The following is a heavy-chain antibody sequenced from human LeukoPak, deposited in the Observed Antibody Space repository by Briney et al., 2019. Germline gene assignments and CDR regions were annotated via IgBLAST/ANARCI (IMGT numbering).Heavy chain of an antibody. D-gene: IGHD3-9*01. CDR1: GFTVSSNY. CDR3: ARDSRYYDILTGYYRGYYFDY. J-gene: IGHJ4*02. Sequence: GRSLRLSCAASGFTVSSNYMSWVRQAPGKGLEWVSVIYSGGSTYYADSVKGRFTISRDNSKNTLYLQMNSLRAEDTAVYYCARDSRYYDILTGYYRGYYFDYWGQGTLVTVSS. V-gene: IGHV3-66*01. CDR2: IYSGGST.